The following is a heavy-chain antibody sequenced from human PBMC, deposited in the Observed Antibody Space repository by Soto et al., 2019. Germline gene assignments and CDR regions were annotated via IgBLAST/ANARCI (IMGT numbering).Heavy chain of an antibody. V-gene: IGHV1-69*13. CDR1: GGTFSSYA. CDR3: ARDTSLPRRRGFDP. Sequence: SVKVSCKASGGTFSSYAISWVRQAPGQGLEWMGGIIPIFGTANYAQKFQGRVTITADESTSTAYMELSSLRSEDTAVYYCARDTSLPRRRGFDPWGKGTLVTVSS. J-gene: IGHJ5*02. CDR2: IIPIFGTA.